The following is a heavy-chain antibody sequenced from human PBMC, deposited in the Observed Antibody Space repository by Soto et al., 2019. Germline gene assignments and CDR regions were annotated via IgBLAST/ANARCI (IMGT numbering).Heavy chain of an antibody. CDR3: AKDSGREQWLALFDY. J-gene: IGHJ4*02. CDR2: ISYDGNNN. D-gene: IGHD6-19*01. CDR1: GFTFSSYG. Sequence: LRLSCAASGFTFSSYGMNWVRQAPGKGLEWVAVISYDGNNNYYADSVKGRFTISRDNSKNTLYLQMNSLRVEDTAVYYCAKDSGREQWLALFDYWGQGTLVTVSS. V-gene: IGHV3-30*18.